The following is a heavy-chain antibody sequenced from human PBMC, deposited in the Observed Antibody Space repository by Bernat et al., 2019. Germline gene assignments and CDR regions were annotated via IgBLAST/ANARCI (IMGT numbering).Heavy chain of an antibody. J-gene: IGHJ3*02. D-gene: IGHD3-3*01. V-gene: IGHV4-4*02. CDR2: IYHSGST. CDR1: GGSISSSNW. Sequence: QVQLQESGPGLVKPSGTLSLTCAVSGGSISSSNWWSWVRQPPGKGLEWIGEIYHSGSTNYNPSLKSRVTISVDKSKNQFSLKLSSVTAADMAVYYCARESITIFGVVIYDAFDIWGQGTMVTVSS. CDR3: ARESITIFGVVIYDAFDI.